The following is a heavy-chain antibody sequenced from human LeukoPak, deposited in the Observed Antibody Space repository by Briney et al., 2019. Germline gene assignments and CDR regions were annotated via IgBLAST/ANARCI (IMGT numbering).Heavy chain of an antibody. V-gene: IGHV3-33*08. CDR2: IWFDGSHQ. CDR3: ARGIIILRNWSAYFDS. CDR1: GFTFSSYA. J-gene: IGHJ4*02. Sequence: GGSLRLSCAASGFTFSSYAMHWVRQAPGKGLEWVAIIWFDGSHQYYGDSVKGRFSVSRDNSKNTLYLEMNSLRAEDTAVYYCARGIIILRNWSAYFDSWGQGSLVTVSS. D-gene: IGHD3-16*02.